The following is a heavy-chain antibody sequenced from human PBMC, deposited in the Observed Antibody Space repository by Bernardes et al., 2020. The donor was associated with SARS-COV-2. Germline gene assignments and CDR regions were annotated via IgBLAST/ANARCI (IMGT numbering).Heavy chain of an antibody. D-gene: IGHD3-22*01. CDR3: AREGDYYDGSGFYYNVFDI. Sequence: GGSLRLSCTASGFTFDDSGMSWVRQAPGKGLEWVSSINCNGGSIGYADSVKGRFTISRDNAKNSLFLQMNSLRAEDTASYYCAREGDYYDGSGFYYNVFDIWGQGTLVTVSS. J-gene: IGHJ3*02. CDR2: INCNGGSI. V-gene: IGHV3-20*04. CDR1: GFTFDDSG.